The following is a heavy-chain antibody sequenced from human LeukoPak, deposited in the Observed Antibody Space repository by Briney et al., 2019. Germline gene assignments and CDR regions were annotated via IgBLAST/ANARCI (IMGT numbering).Heavy chain of an antibody. V-gene: IGHV4-34*01. CDR3: ARAYHNWYFDL. CDR2: INPSGST. Sequence: SETLSLTCTVSGGSISSYYWSWIRQPPGKGLEWIGEINPSGSTHYNPSLKSRVTISIDTSKNQFSLRLTSVTAADTAVYYCARAYHNWYFDLWGRGTLVTVSS. D-gene: IGHD2-2*01. J-gene: IGHJ2*01. CDR1: GGSISSYY.